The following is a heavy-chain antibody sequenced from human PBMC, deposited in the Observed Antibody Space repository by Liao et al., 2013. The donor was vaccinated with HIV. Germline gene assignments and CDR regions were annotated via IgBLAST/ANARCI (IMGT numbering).Heavy chain of an antibody. V-gene: IGHV4-34*01. J-gene: IGHJ6*03. Sequence: QVQLQQWGAGLLKPSETLSLTCAVYGGSFSGYYWSWIRQPPGKGLEWIGEINHSGSTNYNPSLKSRVTISVDTSKKQFSLKLSSVTAADTAVYYCARVWLYYYYYYMDVWGKGTTVTVSS. D-gene: IGHD5-12*01. CDR3: ARVWLYYYYYYMDV. CDR2: INHSGST. CDR1: GGSFSGYY.